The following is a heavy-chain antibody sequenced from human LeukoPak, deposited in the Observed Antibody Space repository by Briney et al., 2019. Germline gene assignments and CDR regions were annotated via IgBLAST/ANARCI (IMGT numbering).Heavy chain of an antibody. V-gene: IGHV3-33*07. CDR3: ARVRTVVSPFDY. CDR2: IWFDGTNK. J-gene: IGHJ4*02. Sequence: GGSLRLSCEASGFPFSSYAMTWVRQAPGKGLEWVAVIWFDGTNKYYADSLKGRFTISRDNSKNTLYLQMNSLRAGDTALYYCARVRTVVSPFDYWGQGTLVTVSS. D-gene: IGHD4-23*01. CDR1: GFPFSSYA.